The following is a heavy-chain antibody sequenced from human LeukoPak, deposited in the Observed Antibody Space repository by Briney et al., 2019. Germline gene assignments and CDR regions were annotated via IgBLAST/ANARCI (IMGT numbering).Heavy chain of an antibody. V-gene: IGHV4-59*08. CDR1: GGSISSYY. D-gene: IGHD3-10*01. CDR3: ARYPGGGAFDY. CDR2: IYYSGST. J-gene: IGHJ4*02. Sequence: SEILSLTCTVSGGSISSYYWSWIRQPPGKGLEWVGYIYYSGSTNYNPSLKSRVTISVDTSKNQFSLKLSSVTAADMAVYYCARYPGGGAFDYWGQGTLVTVSS.